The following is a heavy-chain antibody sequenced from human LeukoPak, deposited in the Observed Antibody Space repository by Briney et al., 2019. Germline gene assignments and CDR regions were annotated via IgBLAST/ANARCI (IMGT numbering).Heavy chain of an antibody. D-gene: IGHD2-15*01. V-gene: IGHV3-23*01. CDR1: GFTVSSND. J-gene: IGHJ4*02. CDR3: AKSGLNRFDY. CDR2: ISGNGGGTGGNT. Sequence: GGSLRLSCAASGFTVSSNDMSWVRQAPGKGLEWVSNISGNGGGTGGNTYYADSVKGRFTISRDNSKNTLYLQMNSLRAEDTAVYYCAKSGLNRFDYWGQGTLVSVSS.